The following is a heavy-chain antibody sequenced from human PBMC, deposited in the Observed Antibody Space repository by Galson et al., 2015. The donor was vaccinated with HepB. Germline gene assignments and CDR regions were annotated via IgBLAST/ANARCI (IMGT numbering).Heavy chain of an antibody. CDR2: INPNSGGT. CDR1: GYTFTGYY. CDR3: ARSGGALRFLEWLSMDV. V-gene: IGHV1-2*06. D-gene: IGHD3-3*01. J-gene: IGHJ6*04. Sequence: SVKVSCKASGYTFTGYYMHWVRQAPGQGLEWMGRINPNSGGTNYAQKFQGRVTMTRDTSISTAYMELSRLRSDDTAVYYCARSGGALRFLEWLSMDVWGKGTTVTVSS.